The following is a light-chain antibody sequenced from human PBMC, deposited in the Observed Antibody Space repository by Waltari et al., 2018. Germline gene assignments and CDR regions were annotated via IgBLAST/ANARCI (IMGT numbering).Light chain of an antibody. J-gene: IGKJ1*01. V-gene: IGKV3-20*01. CDR3: QQHGTLPAT. Sequence: ELVLTQSPGTASLSPGESVILSCRASQSVCSSSLAWYQQKPGQAPRLVIYRASRRATGIPDRFSGSGSGTDFSLTISRLEPEDFAVYYCQQHGTLPATFGQGTKVEIK. CDR1: QSVCSSS. CDR2: RAS.